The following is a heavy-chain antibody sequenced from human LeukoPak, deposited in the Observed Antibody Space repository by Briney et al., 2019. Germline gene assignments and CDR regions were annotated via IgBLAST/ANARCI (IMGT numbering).Heavy chain of an antibody. CDR3: ARAPGDYISGRWLAP. CDR2: ISFDGSNK. J-gene: IGHJ5*02. CDR1: GFTFSSYA. V-gene: IGHV3-30-3*01. D-gene: IGHD4-17*01. Sequence: GGSLRLSCAASGFTFSSYAMHWVRQAPGKGLEWVAFISFDGSNKYYADSVKGRFTISRDNSRNTLYLQLNSLTTEDTAVFYCARAPGDYISGRWLAPWGQGTLVTVSS.